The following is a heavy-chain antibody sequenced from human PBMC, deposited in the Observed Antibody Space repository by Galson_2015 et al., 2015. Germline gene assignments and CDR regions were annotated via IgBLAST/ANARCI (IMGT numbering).Heavy chain of an antibody. D-gene: IGHD1-1*01. V-gene: IGHV3-11*01. CDR1: GFTFSDYY. J-gene: IGHJ4*02. CDR3: ARSRYWNHAGDVDY. Sequence: SLRLSCAASGFTFSDYYMSWIRQAPGKGLEWVSYISASSTTKYYAGSVKGRFTISRDNAKNSLYLQMKSLRAEDTAVYYCARSRYWNHAGDVDYWGQGTLVTVSS. CDR2: ISASSTTK.